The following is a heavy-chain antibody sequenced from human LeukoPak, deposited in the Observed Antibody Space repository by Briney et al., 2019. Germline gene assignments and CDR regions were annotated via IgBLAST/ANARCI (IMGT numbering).Heavy chain of an antibody. CDR1: GFTFSSYA. Sequence: PGGSLRLSCAASGFTFSSYAMSWVRQAPGKGLEWVSAISGSGGSTYYADSVKGRFTISRDNSKNTLYLQMNSLRAEDTAVYYCAKDPGGGLYYYYGMDVWGQGTTVTVSS. CDR2: ISGSGGST. D-gene: IGHD3-16*01. CDR3: AKDPGGGLYYYYGMDV. J-gene: IGHJ6*02. V-gene: IGHV3-23*01.